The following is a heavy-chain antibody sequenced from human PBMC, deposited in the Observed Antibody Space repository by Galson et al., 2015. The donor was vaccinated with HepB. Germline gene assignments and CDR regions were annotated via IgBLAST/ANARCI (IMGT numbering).Heavy chain of an antibody. CDR3: ARNTLGGSSWYPPDY. CDR2: ISAYNGNT. V-gene: IGHV1-18*01. CDR1: GYTFTSYG. D-gene: IGHD6-13*01. J-gene: IGHJ4*02. Sequence: SVKVSCKASGYTFTSYGISWVRQAPGQGLEWMGWISAYNGNTNYAQKLQGRVTMTTDTSTSTAYMELRSLRSDDTAVYYCARNTLGGSSWYPPDYWGQGTLVTVSS.